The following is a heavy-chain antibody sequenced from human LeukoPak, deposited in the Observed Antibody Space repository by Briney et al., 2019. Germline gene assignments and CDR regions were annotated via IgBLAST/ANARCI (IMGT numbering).Heavy chain of an antibody. CDR1: GFTFSRYG. V-gene: IGHV3-33*01. D-gene: IGHD4-17*01. CDR2: IWYDGRNK. J-gene: IGHJ5*02. Sequence: PGGSLILSCAACGFTFSRYGMHGVRQAPGKGLEGVAGIWYDGRNKYYAESVKGRFTISRDNSKNTLYLQMDSLGVEDTAVYYCARNGWHGEYGWFDPWGQGTLATVSS. CDR3: ARNGWHGEYGWFDP.